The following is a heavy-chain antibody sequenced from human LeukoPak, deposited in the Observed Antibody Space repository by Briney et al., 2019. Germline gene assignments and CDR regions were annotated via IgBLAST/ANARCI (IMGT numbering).Heavy chain of an antibody. CDR3: ARLSDFSDSSGYPYYLDF. CDR1: GYIFTGYF. CDR2: INPHSSDT. D-gene: IGHD3-22*01. J-gene: IGHJ4*02. Sequence: ASVKVSCKVSGYIFTGYFLHWVRPAPGQGLEWMGGINPHSSDTNYAQKFQGRVTMTRDTSISTASMELTRLRSDDTAVYYCARLSDFSDSSGYPYYLDFWGQGTLVTVSS. V-gene: IGHV1-2*02.